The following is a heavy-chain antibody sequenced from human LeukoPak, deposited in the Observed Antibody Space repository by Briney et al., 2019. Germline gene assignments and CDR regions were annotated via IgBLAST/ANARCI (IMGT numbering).Heavy chain of an antibody. CDR1: GGTFSSYA. CDR3: ASSDPRYCSSTSCYGWFDP. J-gene: IGHJ5*02. CDR2: IIPIVGTA. V-gene: IGHV1-69*06. D-gene: IGHD2-2*01. Sequence: SVKVSCKASGGTFSSYAISRVRQAPGQGLEWMGGIIPIVGTANYAQKFQGRVTITADKSTSTAYMELGSLRSEDTAVYYCASSDPRYCSSTSCYGWFDPWGQGTLVTVSS.